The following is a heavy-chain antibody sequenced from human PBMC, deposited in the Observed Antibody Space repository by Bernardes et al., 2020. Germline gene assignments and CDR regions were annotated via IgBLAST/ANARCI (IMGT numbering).Heavy chain of an antibody. CDR3: AKDPGHLYYDSSGYPPYLGY. CDR2: ISYDGSNK. V-gene: IGHV3-30*18. D-gene: IGHD3-22*01. J-gene: IGHJ4*02. Sequence: GGSLRLSCAASGFTFSSYGMHWVRQAPGKGLEWVAVISYDGSNKYYADSVKGRFTISRDNSKNTLYLQMNSLRAEDTAVYYCAKDPGHLYYDSSGYPPYLGYWGQGTLVTVSS. CDR1: GFTFSSYG.